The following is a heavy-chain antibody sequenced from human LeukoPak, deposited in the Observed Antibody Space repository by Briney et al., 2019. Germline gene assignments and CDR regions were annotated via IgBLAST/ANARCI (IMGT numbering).Heavy chain of an antibody. D-gene: IGHD4-11*01. J-gene: IGHJ4*02. CDR3: ARSVPDYTRFDY. CDR1: GFTFSDYA. CDR2: FKTKYNQV. Sequence: PGGSLRLSCAASGFTFSDYAMNWVRQAPGKGLEWVSTFKTKYNQVYYAESVRGRFTISTDNSNNTVYLQMNSLRAEDTALYYCARSVPDYTRFDYWGRGALVTVSS. V-gene: IGHV3-23*05.